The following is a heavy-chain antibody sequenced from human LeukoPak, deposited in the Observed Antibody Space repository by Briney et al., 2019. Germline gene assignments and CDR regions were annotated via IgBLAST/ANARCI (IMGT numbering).Heavy chain of an antibody. J-gene: IGHJ5*02. V-gene: IGHV3-74*01. CDR3: TRRVDATRWYDP. D-gene: IGHD2-15*01. Sequence: PGGSLRLFCAASGLSFCTYWMHWVRPAPGEGLVWVSRISNDGTTTIYADSVKGRFTISRDNAKNTLYLQMDSLRAEDTAVYYCTRRVDATRWYDPWGQGTLVTVSS. CDR1: GLSFCTYW. CDR2: ISNDGTTT.